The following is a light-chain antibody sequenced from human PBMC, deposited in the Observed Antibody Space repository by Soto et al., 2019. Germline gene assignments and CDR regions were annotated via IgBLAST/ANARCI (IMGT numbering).Light chain of an antibody. Sequence: SYELTQPPSVSVAPGKTARITCGGNNIGSKFVHWYQQKPGQAPVMVIYYESDRPSGIPERFSGSNSGNTATLTISRVEAGDEAGYYCQVWDSSGDHVVFGGGTKVTVL. CDR1: NIGSKF. V-gene: IGLV3-21*04. CDR3: QVWDSSGDHVV. CDR2: YES. J-gene: IGLJ2*01.